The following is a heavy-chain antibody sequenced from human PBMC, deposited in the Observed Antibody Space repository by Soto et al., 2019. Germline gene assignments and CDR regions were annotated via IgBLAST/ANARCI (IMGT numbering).Heavy chain of an antibody. J-gene: IGHJ3*02. CDR1: GGSLSSYY. CDR2: XXXXGST. D-gene: IGHD2-21*01. Sequence: PSETLSLTCTVSGGSLSSYYWSWIRQPPGKGLEWXXXXXXXGSTNYNPSLKSRVTISVDTSKNQFSLKLSSVTAADTAVYYCARESRDKHAFDIWGQGTMVTVSS. CDR3: ARESRDKHAFDI. V-gene: IGHV4-59*01.